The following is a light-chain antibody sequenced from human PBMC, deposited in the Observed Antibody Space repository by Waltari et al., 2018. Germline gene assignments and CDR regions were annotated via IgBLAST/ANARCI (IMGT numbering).Light chain of an antibody. CDR2: KAS. CDR3: QQYNSFIT. J-gene: IGKJ5*01. CDR1: QSISSW. Sequence: DIQITQSPSTLSASLGERVTITYRASQSISSWLAWYQQQPGKAPKRLIYKASSLESGVPSRCSGSGSGTEFTLTISSLQPDDFATDYCQQYNSFITFGQGTRLEIK. V-gene: IGKV1-5*03.